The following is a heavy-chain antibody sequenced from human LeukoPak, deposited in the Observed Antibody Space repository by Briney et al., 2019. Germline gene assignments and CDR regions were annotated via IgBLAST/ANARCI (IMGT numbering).Heavy chain of an antibody. CDR2: IYPGDSDT. V-gene: IGHV5-51*01. CDR1: GYSFTSYW. D-gene: IGHD3-22*01. J-gene: IGHJ3*02. Sequence: GESLKISCKGSGYSFTSYWIGWVRQMPGKGLEWMGIIYPGDSDTRYSPSFQGQVTISADKSISTAYLQWSSLKASDTAMYYCARGVIDSSGYWGAFDIWGQGTTVTVSS. CDR3: ARGVIDSSGYWGAFDI.